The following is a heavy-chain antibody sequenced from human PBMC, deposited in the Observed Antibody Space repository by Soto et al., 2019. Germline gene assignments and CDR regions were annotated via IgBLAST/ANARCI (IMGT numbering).Heavy chain of an antibody. Sequence: QVQLVESGGGVVQPGRSLRLSCAASGFTFSSYAMHGVRQAPGKGLEWVAVISYDGSNKYYADSVKGRFTISRDNSKNTLYLQMNSLRDEDTSVYYCARGYDFWSGYYQADWGQGTLVTVSS. CDR2: ISYDGSNK. V-gene: IGHV3-30-3*01. J-gene: IGHJ4*02. CDR3: ARGYDFWSGYYQAD. CDR1: GFTFSSYA. D-gene: IGHD3-3*01.